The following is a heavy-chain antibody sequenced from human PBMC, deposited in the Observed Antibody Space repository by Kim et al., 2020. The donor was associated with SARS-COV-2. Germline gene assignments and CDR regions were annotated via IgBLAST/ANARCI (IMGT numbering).Heavy chain of an antibody. CDR2: IPYDGSNK. CDR3: ARNFYYYYGSGRSYYYYGMDV. J-gene: IGHJ6*02. V-gene: IGHV3-30*04. CDR1: GFTFSSYA. D-gene: IGHD3-10*01. Sequence: GGSLRLSCAASGFTFSSYAMHWVRQAPGKGLEWVAVIPYDGSNKYYADSVKGRFTISRDNSKNTLYLQMNSLRAEDTAVYYCARNFYYYYGSGRSYYYYGMDVWGQGTTVTVSS.